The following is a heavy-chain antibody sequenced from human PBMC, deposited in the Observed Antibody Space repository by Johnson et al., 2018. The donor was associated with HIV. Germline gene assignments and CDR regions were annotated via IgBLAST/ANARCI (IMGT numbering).Heavy chain of an antibody. V-gene: IGHV3-7*04. CDR2: IKQDGSEK. CDR1: GLTFSSYW. Sequence: VQLVESGGGLVQPGGSLRLYCAASGLTFSSYWMSWVRQAPGKGLEWVANIKQDGSEKFYVDSVKGRFTISRDNAKNSLYMQMNSLRAEDTSVYYCARGGSCYNAHFDIWGQGTMVTVSS. D-gene: IGHD2-15*01. CDR3: ARGGSCYNAHFDI. J-gene: IGHJ3*02.